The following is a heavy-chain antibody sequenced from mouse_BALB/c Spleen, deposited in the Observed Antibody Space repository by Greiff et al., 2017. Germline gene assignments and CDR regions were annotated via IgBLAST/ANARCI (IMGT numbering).Heavy chain of an antibody. CDR2: INPSTGYT. J-gene: IGHJ3*01. Sequence: QVQLKQSGAELAKPGASVKMSCKASGYTFTSYWMHWVKQRPGQGLEWIGYINPSTGYTEYNQKFKDKATLTADKSSSTAYMQLSSLTSEDSAVYYCANYYYGSSYWFAYWGQGTLVTVSA. V-gene: IGHV1-7*01. CDR1: GYTFTSYW. D-gene: IGHD1-1*01. CDR3: ANYYYGSSYWFAY.